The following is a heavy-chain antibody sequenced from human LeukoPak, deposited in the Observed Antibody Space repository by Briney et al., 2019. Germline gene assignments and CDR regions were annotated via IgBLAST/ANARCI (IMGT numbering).Heavy chain of an antibody. D-gene: IGHD1-7*01. V-gene: IGHV4-4*07. CDR2: IYTSGST. CDR1: GGSISSYY. CDR3: ARELGGAKLELRPFDY. J-gene: IGHJ4*02. Sequence: PSETLSLTCTVSGGSISSYYWSWIRQPAGKGLEWIGRIYTSGSTNYNPSLKSRVTMSVDTSKNQFSLKLSSVTAADTAVYYCARELGGAKLELRPFDYWGQGTLVTVSP.